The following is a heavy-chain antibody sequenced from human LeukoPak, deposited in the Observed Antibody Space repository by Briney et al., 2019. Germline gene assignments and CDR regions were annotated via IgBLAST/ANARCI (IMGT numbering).Heavy chain of an antibody. CDR2: TYHSGST. CDR1: GYSISSGYY. V-gene: IGHV4-38-2*02. Sequence: SETLSLTCTVSGYSISSGYYWGWIRQPPGKGLEWIGSTYHSGSTYYNPSLKSRVTISVDTSKNQFSLKLSSVTAADTAVYYCARGPRNVLRYFDWVKPGATYPAPGAFDIWGQGTMVTVSS. CDR3: ARGPRNVLRYFDWVKPGATYPAPGAFDI. J-gene: IGHJ3*02. D-gene: IGHD3-9*01.